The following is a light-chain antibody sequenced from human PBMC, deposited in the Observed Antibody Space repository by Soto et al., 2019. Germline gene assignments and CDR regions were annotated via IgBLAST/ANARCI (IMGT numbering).Light chain of an antibody. CDR3: QQYDNWPWT. CDR1: QSISDT. V-gene: IGKV3-15*01. Sequence: EIVMTQSPATLSVSPGGRATLSCRASQSISDTLAWYQQKPGQAPRLLIHGASTRATGFPARFSGSGSGTDFTLTISSLQSEDSAVYYCQQYDNWPWTLGQGTKVEIK. CDR2: GAS. J-gene: IGKJ1*01.